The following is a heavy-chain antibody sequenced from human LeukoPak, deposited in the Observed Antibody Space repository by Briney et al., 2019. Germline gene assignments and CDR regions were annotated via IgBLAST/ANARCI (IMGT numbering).Heavy chain of an antibody. CDR1: GDTFSSYA. CDR3: ARVKYCGGDCYSHFDY. J-gene: IGHJ4*02. Sequence: SVKVSCKASGDTFSSYAISWVLQAPGQGLEWMGGIIPIFGTANYAQKSQGRVTITADESTSTAYMELSSLRSEDTAVYYCARVKYCGGDCYSHFDYWGQGTLVTVSS. CDR2: IIPIFGTA. D-gene: IGHD2-21*01. V-gene: IGHV1-69*13.